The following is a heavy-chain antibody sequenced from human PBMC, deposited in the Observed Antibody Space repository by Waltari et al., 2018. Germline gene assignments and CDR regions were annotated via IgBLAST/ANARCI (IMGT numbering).Heavy chain of an antibody. CDR3: ARFLWLSYGMDV. CDR2: IYSGGST. CDR1: GFTVSSTY. V-gene: IGHV3-53*01. Sequence: EVQLVESGGGLIQPGGSLRLSCAASGFTVSSTYMSWVRQAPGTGLEWVSVIYSGGSTYDADSVKGRFTISRDNSKNTLYLQMNSLRAEDTAVYYCARFLWLSYGMDVWGQGTTVTVSS. D-gene: IGHD6-19*01. J-gene: IGHJ6*02.